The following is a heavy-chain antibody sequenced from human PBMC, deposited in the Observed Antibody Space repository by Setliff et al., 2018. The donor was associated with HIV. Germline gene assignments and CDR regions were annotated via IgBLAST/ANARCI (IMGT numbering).Heavy chain of an antibody. CDR2: IYYSGYT. J-gene: IGHJ4*02. D-gene: IGHD2-15*01. Sequence: PSETLSLTCTVSGGSISSHYWSWIRQPPGKGLDWIGNIYYSGYTNYNPSLKSRVTISVDTSKNQFSLKLSSVTAADTAVHYCARGLLGAYFDYWGQGTLVTVSS. V-gene: IGHV4-59*11. CDR1: GGSISSHY. CDR3: ARGLLGAYFDY.